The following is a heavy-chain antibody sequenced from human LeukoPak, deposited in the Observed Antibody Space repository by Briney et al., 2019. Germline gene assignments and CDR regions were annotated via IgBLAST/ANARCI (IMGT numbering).Heavy chain of an antibody. CDR3: ARGPRGGSGSFYLNY. Sequence: PSETLPLTCAVSGGSIITGGYSWNWIRQPPGRGLEWIGYIYHTGSTYYNPSLKSRVTISVDRSRDQFSLTLSSVTAADTALYYCARGPRGGSGSFYLNYWGQGSLVTVSS. CDR2: IYHTGST. V-gene: IGHV4-30-2*01. CDR1: GGSIITGGYS. D-gene: IGHD3-10*01. J-gene: IGHJ4*02.